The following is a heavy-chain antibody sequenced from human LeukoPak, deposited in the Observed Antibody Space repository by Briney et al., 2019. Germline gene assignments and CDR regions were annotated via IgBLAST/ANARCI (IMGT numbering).Heavy chain of an antibody. J-gene: IGHJ6*03. CDR2: ISSSSGYI. V-gene: IGHV3-21*01. CDR1: GFTFSSYT. CDR3: ARILDYYYYMDV. Sequence: GESLRLSCAASGFTFSSYTMNWIRQAPGKGLEWVSTISSSSGYIYYADSVRGRFTISRDNAKNYLFLQMNSLRAEDTAVYYCARILDYYYYMDVWGKGTTVTVSS.